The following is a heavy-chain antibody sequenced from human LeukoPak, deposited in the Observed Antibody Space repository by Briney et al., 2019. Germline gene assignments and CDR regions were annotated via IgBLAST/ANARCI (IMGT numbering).Heavy chain of an antibody. CDR2: ISYDGSNK. Sequence: PGRSLRLSCAASGFTFSSYGMPWVRQAPGKGLEWVAVISYDGSNKYYADSVKGRFTISRDNSKNTLYLQMNSLRAEDTAVYYCAKEYYYDSSGYYLTDYWGQGTLVTVSS. D-gene: IGHD3-22*01. CDR3: AKEYYYDSSGYYLTDY. CDR1: GFTFSSYG. J-gene: IGHJ4*02. V-gene: IGHV3-30*18.